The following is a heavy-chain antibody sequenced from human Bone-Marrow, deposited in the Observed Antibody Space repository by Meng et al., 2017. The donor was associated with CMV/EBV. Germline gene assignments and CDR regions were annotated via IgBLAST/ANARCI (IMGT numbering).Heavy chain of an antibody. CDR3: ARVSRSGGSYPFDY. CDR2: IIPILGIA. D-gene: IGHD1-26*01. Sequence: SVKVSCKASGGTFSSYTISWVRQAPGQGLEWMGRIIPILGIANYAQKFQGRVTITADKSTSTAYMELSSLRSEDTAVYYCARVSRSGGSYPFDYWGQGKLVTVSS. V-gene: IGHV1-69*02. CDR1: GGTFSSYT. J-gene: IGHJ4*02.